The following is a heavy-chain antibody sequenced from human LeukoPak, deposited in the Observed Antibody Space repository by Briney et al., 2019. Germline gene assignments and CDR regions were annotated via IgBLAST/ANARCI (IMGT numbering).Heavy chain of an antibody. CDR3: AKEIGGYYDISGYYHSYYFDY. CDR1: GFTFDDYG. J-gene: IGHJ4*02. V-gene: IGHV3-20*04. Sequence: PTGGSLRLSCAASGFTFDDYGMSWVRQAPGKGLEWVSGINWNGGSTGYADSVKGRFTISRDNSKNTVYLQMNSLRAEDTAVYYCAKEIGGYYDISGYYHSYYFDYWGQGTLVTVSS. D-gene: IGHD3-22*01. CDR2: INWNGGST.